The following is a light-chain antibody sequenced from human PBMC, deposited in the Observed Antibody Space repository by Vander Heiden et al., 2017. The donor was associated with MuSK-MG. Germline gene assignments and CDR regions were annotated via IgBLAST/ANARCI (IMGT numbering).Light chain of an antibody. V-gene: IGKV3D-7*01. CDR2: GAS. CDR3: QQDDDLPWT. CDR1: QSLRSDY. Sequence: EIVMTQSPATLSLSPGERVTLSCRASQSLRSDYISWFQQRPGQAPRLLIYGASTRATGIPARFSGSGSGTDFTLTISSLQPEDFAVYYCQQDDDLPWTFGQGTKVEIK. J-gene: IGKJ1*01.